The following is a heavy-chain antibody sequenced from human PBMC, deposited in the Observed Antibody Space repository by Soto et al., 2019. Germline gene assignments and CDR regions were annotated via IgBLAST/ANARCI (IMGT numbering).Heavy chain of an antibody. CDR2: INSDGSST. CDR3: ARTAARSYYYYGMDV. Sequence: GGSLRLSFAASGFTFSSYWMHWVRQAPGKGLVWVSRINSDGSSTSYADSAKGRFTISRDNAKNTLYLQMNSLKAEDTAVFYCARTAARSYYYYGMDVWGQGTTVTVSS. CDR1: GFTFSSYW. V-gene: IGHV3-74*01. D-gene: IGHD6-6*01. J-gene: IGHJ6*02.